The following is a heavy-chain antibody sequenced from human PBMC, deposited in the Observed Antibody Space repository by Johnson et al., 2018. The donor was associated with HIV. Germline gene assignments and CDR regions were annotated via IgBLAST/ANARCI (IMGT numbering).Heavy chain of an antibody. J-gene: IGHJ3*02. CDR2: IYSGGTTE. Sequence: QVQLVESGGGAVQPGGSLRLSCVASGFSFSTYGMHWLRQAPGKGLEWVAVIYSGGTTERYVESVKGRFTISRDNAKNSLYPQMNSLRAEDTALYYCARTLKWELGLPDWDSFDIWGQGTMVTVSA. D-gene: IGHD1-26*01. CDR1: GFSFSTYG. V-gene: IGHV3-33*01. CDR3: ARTLKWELGLPDWDSFDI.